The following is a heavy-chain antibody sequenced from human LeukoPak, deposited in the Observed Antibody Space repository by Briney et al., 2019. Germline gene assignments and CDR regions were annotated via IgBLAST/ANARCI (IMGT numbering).Heavy chain of an antibody. D-gene: IGHD3-3*01. CDR1: GFTFSSYS. CDR2: ISSSSSYI. V-gene: IGHV3-21*01. Sequence: GGSLRLSCAASGFTFSSYSMNWVRQAPGKGLEWVSSISSSSSYIYYADSVKGRFTISRDNAKNSLYLQMNSLRAEDTAVYYCARDLPLLGWPNFDYWGQGTLVTVSS. CDR3: ARDLPLLGWPNFDY. J-gene: IGHJ4*02.